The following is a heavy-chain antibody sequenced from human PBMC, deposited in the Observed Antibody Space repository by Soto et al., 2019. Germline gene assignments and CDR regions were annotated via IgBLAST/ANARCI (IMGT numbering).Heavy chain of an antibody. CDR3: ARESHDSGDYRFDY. CDR1: GGSITSYY. Sequence: SETLSLTCTVSGGSITSYYWIWIRQPPGKGLEWIGYIYYSGSTNNNPSLKNRVTMSVDTSKNQFSLKLSSVTAADTAVYYCARESHDSGDYRFDYWGQGTLVTVSS. D-gene: IGHD4-17*01. J-gene: IGHJ4*02. CDR2: IYYSGST. V-gene: IGHV4-59*01.